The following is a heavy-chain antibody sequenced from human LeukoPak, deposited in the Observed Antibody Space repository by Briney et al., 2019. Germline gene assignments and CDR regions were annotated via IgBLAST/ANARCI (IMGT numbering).Heavy chain of an antibody. Sequence: SETLSLTCSVSGGSISSYYWSWIRQPPGKGLKWIGSIYYSGSTYYNPSLKSRVTISVDTSKNQFSLKLSSVTAADTAVYYCARFRVGDYVWGSYRYEVGAFDIWGQGTMVTVSS. J-gene: IGHJ3*02. CDR3: ARFRVGDYVWGSYRYEVGAFDI. D-gene: IGHD3-16*02. V-gene: IGHV4-59*05. CDR2: IYYSGST. CDR1: GGSISSYY.